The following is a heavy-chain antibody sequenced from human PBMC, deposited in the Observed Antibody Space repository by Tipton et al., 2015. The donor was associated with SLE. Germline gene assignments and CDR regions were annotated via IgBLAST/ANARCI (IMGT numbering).Heavy chain of an antibody. V-gene: IGHV3-49*03. CDR1: AFTFGDYI. Sequence: RSLRLSCTSSAFTFGDYIMSWFRQAPGKGLEWVGFIRSKAYGGTSASAASVKGRFTISRDDSKSIAYLEMNSLKTEDTAMYYCTRIGYSYGLGAFDIWGQGTMVTVSS. CDR2: IRSKAYGGTS. J-gene: IGHJ3*02. CDR3: TRIGYSYGLGAFDI. D-gene: IGHD5-18*01.